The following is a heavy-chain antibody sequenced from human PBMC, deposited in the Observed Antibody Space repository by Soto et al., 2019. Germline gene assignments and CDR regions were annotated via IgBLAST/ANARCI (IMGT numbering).Heavy chain of an antibody. CDR2: ISSNGGST. CDR1: GFTFSSYA. Sequence: EVQLVESGGGLVQPGGSLRLSCAASGFTFSSYAMHWVRQAPGKGLEYVSAISSNGGSTYYANSVKGRFTISRDNSKNALYLQMGGLRAEGMAVYYAAGEVPRILALDSWGQGTLVTVPS. J-gene: IGHJ4*02. CDR3: AGEVPRILALDS. V-gene: IGHV3-64*01. D-gene: IGHD2-15*01.